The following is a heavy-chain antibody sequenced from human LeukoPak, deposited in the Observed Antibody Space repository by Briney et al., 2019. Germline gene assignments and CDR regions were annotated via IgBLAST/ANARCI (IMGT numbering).Heavy chain of an antibody. CDR3: SGQLEPTTSFDY. Sequence: GGSLRLSCVASGFTFSNYGMHWVRQAPGKGLEWVAFIRYDGSNKYYADSLKGRFTISRDNSKNTLYLQMNSLRADDAAVYYCSGQLEPTTSFDYWGQGTLVTVSS. D-gene: IGHD1-1*01. V-gene: IGHV3-30*02. CDR2: IRYDGSNK. J-gene: IGHJ4*02. CDR1: GFTFSNYG.